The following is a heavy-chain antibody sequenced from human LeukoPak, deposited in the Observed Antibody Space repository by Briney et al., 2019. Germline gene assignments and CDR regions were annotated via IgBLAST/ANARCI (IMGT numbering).Heavy chain of an antibody. J-gene: IGHJ5*02. CDR2: IYTSGST. D-gene: IGHD3-3*01. V-gene: IGHV4-4*07. Sequence: SETLSLTCTVSGGSISSYYWSWIRQPAGKGLEWIGRIYTSGSTNYNPSLKSRVTMSVDTSKNQFSLKLSSVTVADTAVYYCARDGSGYYWGNWFDPWGQGTLVTVSS. CDR1: GGSISSYY. CDR3: ARDGSGYYWGNWFDP.